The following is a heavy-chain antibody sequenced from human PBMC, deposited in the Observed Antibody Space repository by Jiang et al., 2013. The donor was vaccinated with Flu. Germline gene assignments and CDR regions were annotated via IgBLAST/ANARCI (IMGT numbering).Heavy chain of an antibody. CDR3: AQYDYDGGYFDY. D-gene: IGHD4-23*01. J-gene: IGHJ4*02. Sequence: PTQTLTLTCTFSGFSLNTNGVGLGWIRQPPGKALEWLALIYWDDDKRYSPSLKSRLTISRDTSKNQVVLTMTNIDPADTATYYCAQYDYDGGYFDYWGQGVLVTVSS. V-gene: IGHV2-5*02. CDR2: IYWDDDK. CDR1: GFSLNTNGVG.